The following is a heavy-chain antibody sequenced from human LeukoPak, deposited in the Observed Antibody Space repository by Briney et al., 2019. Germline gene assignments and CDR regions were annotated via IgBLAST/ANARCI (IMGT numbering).Heavy chain of an antibody. CDR3: ARLFGVYYYYLYMDV. Sequence: GASVKVSCKASGYTFTSYGISWVRQAPGQGLEWMGWISAYNGNTNYGETLQGRVTLTTDTSTSTVYMELRSLRSDDTAVYYCARLFGVYYYYLYMDVWGKGTTVTVSS. V-gene: IGHV1-18*01. J-gene: IGHJ6*03. D-gene: IGHD2-8*01. CDR2: ISAYNGNT. CDR1: GYTFTSYG.